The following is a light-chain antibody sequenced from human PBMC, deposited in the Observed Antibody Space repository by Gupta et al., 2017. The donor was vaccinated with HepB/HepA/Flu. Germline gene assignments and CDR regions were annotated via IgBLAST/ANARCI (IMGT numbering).Light chain of an antibody. V-gene: IGKV3-15*01. Sequence: EVVVTQSPATLSVSPGETATLACRTSQSVLSNLAWYQQTPGQAPRLLLYGISTRATGIPARFSGSGSGTEFTLTISRLQSEDFAVYHCQQYNDWPRTFGQETKVEIK. CDR1: QSVLSN. J-gene: IGKJ1*01. CDR2: GIS. CDR3: QQYNDWPRT.